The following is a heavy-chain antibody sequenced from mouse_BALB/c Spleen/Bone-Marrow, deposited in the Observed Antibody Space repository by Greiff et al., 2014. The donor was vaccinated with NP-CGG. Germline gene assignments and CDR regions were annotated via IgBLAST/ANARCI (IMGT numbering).Heavy chain of an antibody. J-gene: IGHJ4*01. V-gene: IGHV1-83*01. CDR3: ARSRVPYFALDY. Sequence: VQLQQSGPELVKPGAPVKMSCTASGFTFTDYVINWVKQRTGQGLEWIGEIYPGSGDTYYNEKFKVKATLTADKSSNTVHMQLSSLTSEDSVVYFCARSRVPYFALDYWGQGTSVTVSS. CDR2: IYPGSGDT. CDR1: GFTFTDYV.